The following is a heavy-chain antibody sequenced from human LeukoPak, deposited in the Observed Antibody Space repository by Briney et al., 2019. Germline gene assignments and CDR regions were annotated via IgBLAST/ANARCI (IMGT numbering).Heavy chain of an antibody. CDR2: VYSGGST. V-gene: IGHV3-53*01. CDR1: GFTVGSDY. CDR3: ARAGYYDSSGFYAPDAFDI. Sequence: GGSLRLSCAASGFTVGSDYMTWVRQAPGKGLEWVSFVYSGGSTYYEDSVKGRFTISRDSSKNTLFLQMNSLRVGDTAVYYCARAGYYDSSGFYAPDAFDIWGQGTVVTVSS. J-gene: IGHJ3*02. D-gene: IGHD3-22*01.